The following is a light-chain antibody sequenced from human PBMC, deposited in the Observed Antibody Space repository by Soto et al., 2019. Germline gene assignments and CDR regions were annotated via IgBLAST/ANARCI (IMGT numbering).Light chain of an antibody. CDR3: QKYSSAPF. Sequence: DIQMTQSPTSLSASVGDRVTITCRASQGIRNFVAWYQQKPGKAPKLLIYAASTLQSGVPSRFSGSGSGTDFPLTINSLQPEDVETYSCQKYSSAPFFGPGTKVEIK. V-gene: IGKV1-27*01. CDR1: QGIRNF. CDR2: AAS. J-gene: IGKJ3*01.